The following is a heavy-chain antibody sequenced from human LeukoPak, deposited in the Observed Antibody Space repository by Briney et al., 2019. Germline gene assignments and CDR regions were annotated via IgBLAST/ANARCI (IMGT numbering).Heavy chain of an antibody. CDR3: ARDRVAADSGNYFDS. V-gene: IGHV3-30*03. Sequence: PGGSLRLSCAASGFTFSTYGMHWVRQAPGKGLEWVAVISYDGSKKHYADSVKGRLSISRDNSKNTLFLQMNSLRAEDTAVYYCARDRVAADSGNYFDSWGQGTLVTVSS. CDR1: GFTFSTYG. J-gene: IGHJ4*02. D-gene: IGHD6-19*01. CDR2: ISYDGSKK.